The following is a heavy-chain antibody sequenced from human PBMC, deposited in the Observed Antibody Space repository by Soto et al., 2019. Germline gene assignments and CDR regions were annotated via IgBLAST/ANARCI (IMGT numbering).Heavy chain of an antibody. J-gene: IGHJ3*02. CDR2: IWYDGSNK. CDR1: GFTFSSYG. V-gene: IGHV3-33*01. Sequence: WGSLRLSCAAFGFTFSSYGMRWVLQAPGKGLEWVAVIWYDGSNKYYADSVKGRFTISRDNSKNTLYLQMDSLRAEDTAVYYCARDRSSSWPDAFDIWGQGTMVTVSS. CDR3: ARDRSSSWPDAFDI. D-gene: IGHD6-13*01.